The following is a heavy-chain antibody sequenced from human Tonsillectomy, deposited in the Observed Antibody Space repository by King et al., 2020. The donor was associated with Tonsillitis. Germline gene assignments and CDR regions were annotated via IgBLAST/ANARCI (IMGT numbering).Heavy chain of an antibody. CDR2: ISNSGGNT. D-gene: IGHD6-19*01. V-gene: IGHV3-23*04. CDR1: GFTFSSYA. J-gene: IGHJ4*02. Sequence: EVQLVESGGGLVQPGGSLRLSCAASGFTFSSYAMSWVRQAPGKGLEWVSGISNSGGNTYNADSVKGRFTISRDNSKNTLYLQMNSLRAGDTAAYYCAKDGHSSGWYYFDYWGQGTLVTVSS. CDR3: AKDGHSSGWYYFDY.